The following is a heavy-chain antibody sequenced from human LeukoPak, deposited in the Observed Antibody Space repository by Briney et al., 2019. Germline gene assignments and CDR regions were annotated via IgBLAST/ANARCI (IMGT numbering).Heavy chain of an antibody. Sequence: PGGSLRLSCVASGFPFSSYWMTWVRQAPGKGLEWVANIKQDGSKKSYVDSGKGRFTISRDNAKNSLYLQMNSLGAEDTAIYYCTRVGYIDEGIDYWGQGTLVTVSS. CDR2: IKQDGSKK. CDR1: GFPFSSYW. V-gene: IGHV3-7*04. D-gene: IGHD5-24*01. CDR3: TRVGYIDEGIDY. J-gene: IGHJ4*02.